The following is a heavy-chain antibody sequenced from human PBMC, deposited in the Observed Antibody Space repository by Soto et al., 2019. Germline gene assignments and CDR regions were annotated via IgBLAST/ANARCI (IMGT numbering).Heavy chain of an antibody. CDR1: GFTFDDYA. Sequence: EVQLVESGGGLVQPGMSLRLSCAASGFTFDDYAMHWVRQAPGKGLEWVSGISWNSGSIGYADPVKGRFTISRDNAKNSLYQQMNSLRAEDTSLYYFAKAITQQLEPFDYWGQGTLFTVSS. D-gene: IGHD6-13*01. V-gene: IGHV3-9*01. CDR3: AKAITQQLEPFDY. CDR2: ISWNSGSI. J-gene: IGHJ4*02.